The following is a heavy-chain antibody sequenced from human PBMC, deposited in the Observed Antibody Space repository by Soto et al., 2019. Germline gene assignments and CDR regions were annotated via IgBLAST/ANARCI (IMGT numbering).Heavy chain of an antibody. CDR2: ISYDGSNK. CDR3: ASTYSSQTFDY. V-gene: IGHV3-30-3*01. CDR1: GFTFSSYA. Sequence: QVQLVESGGGVVQPGRSLRLSCAASGFTFSSYAMHWVSQAPGKGLEWVAVISYDGSNKYYADSVKGRFTISRDNSKNTLYLQMNSLRAEVTAVYYCASTYSSQTFDYWGQGTLVTVSS. D-gene: IGHD6-13*01. J-gene: IGHJ4*02.